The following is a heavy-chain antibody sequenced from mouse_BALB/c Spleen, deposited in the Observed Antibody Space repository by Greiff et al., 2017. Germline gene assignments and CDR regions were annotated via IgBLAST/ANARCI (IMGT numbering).Heavy chain of an antibody. CDR1: GYTFTSYW. CDR3: ARGDYAMDY. CDR2: INPSTGYT. Sequence: VQLQQSGAELAKPGASVKMSCKASGYTFTSYWMHWVKQRPGQGLEWIGYINPSTGYTEYNQKFKDKATLTADKSSSTAYMQLSSLTSEDSAVYYCARGDYAMDYGVQGTPATVSS. V-gene: IGHV1-7*01. J-gene: IGHJ4*01.